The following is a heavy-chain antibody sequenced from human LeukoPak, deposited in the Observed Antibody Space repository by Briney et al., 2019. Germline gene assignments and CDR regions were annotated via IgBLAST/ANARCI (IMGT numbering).Heavy chain of an antibody. J-gene: IGHJ4*02. V-gene: IGHV4-59*08. CDR3: AGQTRYFGFVDY. CDR1: GGSISSYY. D-gene: IGHD3-9*01. Sequence: PSETLSLTCTVSGGSISSYYWSWIRQPPGKGLEWIGYIYYSGSTNYNPSLKSRVTISVDTSKNQFSLKLSSVTAADTAVYYCAGQTRYFGFVDYWGQGTLVTVSS. CDR2: IYYSGST.